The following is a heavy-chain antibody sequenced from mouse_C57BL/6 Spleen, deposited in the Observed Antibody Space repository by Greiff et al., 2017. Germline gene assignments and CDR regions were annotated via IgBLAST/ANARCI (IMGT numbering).Heavy chain of an antibody. J-gene: IGHJ4*01. Sequence: QVQLQQPGAELVKPGASVKMSCKASGYTFTSYWITWVKQKPGQGLEWIGDIYPGSGSTNYNEKFKSKATLTVDTSSSPAYMQLSSLTSEDSAVYYCARSENYYGSSYDAMDYWGQGTSVTVSS. V-gene: IGHV1-55*01. CDR3: ARSENYYGSSYDAMDY. D-gene: IGHD1-1*01. CDR2: IYPGSGST. CDR1: GYTFTSYW.